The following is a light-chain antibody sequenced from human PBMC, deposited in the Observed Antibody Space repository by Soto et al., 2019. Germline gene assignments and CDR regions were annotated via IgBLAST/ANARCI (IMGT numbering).Light chain of an antibody. J-gene: IGKJ3*01. Sequence: DIQMTQSPSSLSASVGDRVTITCRASQSISSYLNWYQQKPGKAPKLLIYAASSLHSGVPSRFSGSGSGTDFTLTISSLQPEDVATYYCQQSYTIFTFGPGTKVDIK. CDR2: AAS. V-gene: IGKV1-39*01. CDR1: QSISSY. CDR3: QQSYTIFT.